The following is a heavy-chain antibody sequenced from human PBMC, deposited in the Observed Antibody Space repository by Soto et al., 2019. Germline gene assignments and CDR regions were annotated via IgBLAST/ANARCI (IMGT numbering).Heavy chain of an antibody. CDR2: INHSGSS. CDR1: GGSLSGDY. J-gene: IGHJ6*02. Sequence: QVQLQQWGAGLLKPSESLSLTCAVYGGSLSGDYWGWIRQPPGRGLEWIGEINHSGSSNYNPSLKSRVTISVDTSKNQFSLKLSSVTDADTAVYYCASKSSLATRGLFRYNFYGLDVWGQGTTVTISS. D-gene: IGHD6-6*01. V-gene: IGHV4-34*01. CDR3: ASKSSLATRGLFRYNFYGLDV.